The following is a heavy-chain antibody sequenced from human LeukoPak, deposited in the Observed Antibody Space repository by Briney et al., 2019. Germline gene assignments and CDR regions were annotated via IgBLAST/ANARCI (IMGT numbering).Heavy chain of an antibody. V-gene: IGHV4-34*01. Sequence: SETLSLTCAVYGGSFSGYYWSWIRQPPGKGLGWIGEINHSGSTNYNPSLKSRVTISVDTSKNQFSLKLSSVTAADTAVYYCALKSATWFDPWGQGTLVTVSS. CDR3: ALKSATWFDP. CDR1: GGSFSGYY. J-gene: IGHJ5*02. CDR2: INHSGST.